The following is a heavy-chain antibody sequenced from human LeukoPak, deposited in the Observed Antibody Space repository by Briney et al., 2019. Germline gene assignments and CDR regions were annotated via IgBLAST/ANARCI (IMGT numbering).Heavy chain of an antibody. CDR3: VKDLGGAWAFDI. Sequence: GGSLRLSCSASGFTFSTHSMHWVRQAPGKGPEYVSTISGSGGTTYYADSVKGRFTISRDNSKNSVYLQMSSLRAEDTAMYHCVKDLGGAWAFDIWGQGTMVTVSS. CDR1: GFTFSTHS. D-gene: IGHD1-26*01. J-gene: IGHJ3*02. CDR2: ISGSGGTT. V-gene: IGHV3-64D*09.